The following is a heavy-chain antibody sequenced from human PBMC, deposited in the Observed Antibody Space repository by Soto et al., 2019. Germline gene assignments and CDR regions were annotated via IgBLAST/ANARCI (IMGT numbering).Heavy chain of an antibody. D-gene: IGHD2-21*01. CDR3: ARDVANWYFDL. V-gene: IGHV3-23*01. J-gene: IGHJ2*01. CDR1: GFTFSSHA. CDR2: ITGSGGSS. Sequence: EVQLLESGGNLVQPGGSLRLSCAASGFTFSSHAMSWVRQAPGKGLEVVSGITGSGGSSFYTDSVKGRFTISRDNSKNTLYLQMNSLRVEDTALYYCARDVANWYFDLWGRGTLVTVSS.